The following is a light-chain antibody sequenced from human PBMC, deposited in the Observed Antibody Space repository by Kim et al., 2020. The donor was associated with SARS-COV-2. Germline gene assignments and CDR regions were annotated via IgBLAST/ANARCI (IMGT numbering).Light chain of an antibody. J-gene: IGKJ1*01. V-gene: IGKV3-15*01. CDR3: QQYDNWPPT. CDR2: GAS. CDR1: QSVSSR. Sequence: VSPGERATCSCRASQSVSSRLAWYQQRPGQALRLLIYGASTRATDIPARFSGRESGTEFTLTITGLQSEDFAVYYCQQYDNWPPTFGQGTKVDIK.